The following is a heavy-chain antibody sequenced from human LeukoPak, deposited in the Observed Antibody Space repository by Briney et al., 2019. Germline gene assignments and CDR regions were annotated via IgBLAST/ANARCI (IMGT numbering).Heavy chain of an antibody. CDR1: GYTFTGYY. V-gene: IGHV1-2*02. Sequence: ASVKVSCKASGYTFTGYYMHWVRQAPGQGLEWMGWINPNSGGTNYAQKFQGRVTMARDTSISTAYMELSRLRSDDTAVYYCARDDHAYCGGDCSLDYWGQGTLVTVSS. D-gene: IGHD2-21*02. CDR3: ARDDHAYCGGDCSLDY. J-gene: IGHJ4*02. CDR2: INPNSGGT.